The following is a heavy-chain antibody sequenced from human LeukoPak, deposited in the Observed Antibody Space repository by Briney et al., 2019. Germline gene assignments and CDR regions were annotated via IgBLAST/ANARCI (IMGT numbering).Heavy chain of an antibody. CDR1: GGSISSYY. CDR3: ARARTGFDL. D-gene: IGHD1-1*01. V-gene: IGHV4-59*01. CDR2: IYYSGST. Sequence: SETLSLTCTVSGGSISSYYWSWIRQPPGKGLEWIGYIYYSGSTNYNPSLKSRVTISVDTSKNQLSLKLSSVTAADSAVYYCARARTGFDLWGQGALVTVSS. J-gene: IGHJ5*02.